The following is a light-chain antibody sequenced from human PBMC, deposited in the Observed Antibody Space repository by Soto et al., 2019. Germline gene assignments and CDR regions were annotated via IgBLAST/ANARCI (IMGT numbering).Light chain of an antibody. CDR2: GAS. CDR3: QQTNAFLPLA. CDR1: QGISNW. J-gene: IGKJ4*01. Sequence: DIQMTQSPSSVSASVGDRVTITCRASQGISNWLAWYQQQPGKAPKLLIYGASSLQSGVPSRFSGGGSGTHFTLIISSLQPKDFATYYCQQTNAFLPLAYGGGTKGEI. V-gene: IGKV1-12*01.